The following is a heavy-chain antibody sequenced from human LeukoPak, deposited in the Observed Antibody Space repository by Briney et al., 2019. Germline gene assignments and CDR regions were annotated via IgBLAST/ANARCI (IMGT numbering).Heavy chain of an antibody. D-gene: IGHD4-23*01. CDR1: GGSLSGYY. CDR2: INHSGST. CDR3: ARRGGGNSDWFDP. Sequence: SETLSLTCAVYGGSLSGYYWSWIRQPPGKGLEWIGEINHSGSTNYNPSLKSRVTISVDTSKNQFSLKLSSVTAADTAVYYCARRGGGNSDWFDPWGQGTLVTVSS. V-gene: IGHV4-34*01. J-gene: IGHJ5*02.